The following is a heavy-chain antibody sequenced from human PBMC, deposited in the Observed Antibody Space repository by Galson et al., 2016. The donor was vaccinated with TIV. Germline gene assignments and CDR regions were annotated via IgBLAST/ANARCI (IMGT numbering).Heavy chain of an antibody. CDR1: GDSASSTSAA. CDR3: ARGAPSVFGVIMTLDY. J-gene: IGHJ4*02. Sequence: CAISGDSASSTSAAWNWIRQSPSRGLEWLGRTYYRSTWYNDYAASLKRRITINPDTSKNQFSLQLTSVTPEDAAVYYFARGAPSVFGVIMTLDYWGQGTLVTVSS. CDR2: TYYRSTWYN. V-gene: IGHV6-1*01. D-gene: IGHD3-3*01.